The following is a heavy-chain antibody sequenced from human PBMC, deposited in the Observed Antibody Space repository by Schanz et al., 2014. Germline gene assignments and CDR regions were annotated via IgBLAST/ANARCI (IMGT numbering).Heavy chain of an antibody. CDR2: ISTTGSTI. D-gene: IGHD2-2*01. CDR3: ARAGYDADNWFDP. CDR1: GFTFSDAW. J-gene: IGHJ5*02. Sequence: VQLVESGGGLVKPGGFLRLSCAASGFTFSDAWMSWVRQAPGKGLEWVSYISTTGSTIYYADSVKGRFTMSRDNAKNSLFLQMNSLRAEDTAVYYCARAGYDADNWFDPWGQGTLVTVSS. V-gene: IGHV3-11*04.